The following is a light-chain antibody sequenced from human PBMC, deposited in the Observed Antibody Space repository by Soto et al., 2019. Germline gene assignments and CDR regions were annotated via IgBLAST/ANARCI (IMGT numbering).Light chain of an antibody. Sequence: DIQMTQSPSTLSASIGDRVTITCRASQSISRWLAWYQLKPGEAPRLLIYTASDLESGGPSRFSGSGSGTECSLTISSLQPEDFAVYFCHQYSGHSPAFGQGTRLEIK. CDR1: QSISRW. CDR2: TAS. CDR3: HQYSGHSPA. V-gene: IGKV1-5*03. J-gene: IGKJ5*01.